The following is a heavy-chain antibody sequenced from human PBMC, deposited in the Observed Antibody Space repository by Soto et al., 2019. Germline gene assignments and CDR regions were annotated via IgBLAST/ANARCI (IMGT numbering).Heavy chain of an antibody. D-gene: IGHD3-10*01. Sequence: LSLTCTVSGGSISSYYWSWIRQPPGKGLEWIGYIYYSGSTNYNPSLKSRVTISVDTSKNQFSLKLSSVTAADTAVYYCARSLPGDAFESWGQGTMVTVAS. J-gene: IGHJ3*02. CDR2: IYYSGST. CDR3: ARSLPGDAFES. CDR1: GGSISSYY. V-gene: IGHV4-59*01.